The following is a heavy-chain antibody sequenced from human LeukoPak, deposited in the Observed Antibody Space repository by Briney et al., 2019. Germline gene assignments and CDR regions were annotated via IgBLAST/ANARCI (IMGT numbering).Heavy chain of an antibody. Sequence: TPGGSLRLSCAAPGFTFSSYSMNWVRQAPGKGLEWVSSISSSSSYIYYADSVKGRFTISRDNAKNSLYLQMNSLRAEDTAVYYCARDHCTNGVCYDSLDYWGQGTLVTVSS. D-gene: IGHD2-8*01. CDR2: ISSSSSYI. CDR1: GFTFSSYS. J-gene: IGHJ4*02. CDR3: ARDHCTNGVCYDSLDY. V-gene: IGHV3-21*01.